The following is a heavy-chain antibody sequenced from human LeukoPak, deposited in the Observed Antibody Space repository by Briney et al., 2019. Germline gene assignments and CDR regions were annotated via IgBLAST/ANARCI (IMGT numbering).Heavy chain of an antibody. Sequence: SETLSLTCAVSGGSISSGGYSWSWIRQPPGKGLEWIEYIYHSGSTYYNPSLKSRVTISVDRSKNQFSLKLSSVTAADTAVYYCARVPLLWGSSTWFDPWGQGTLVTVSS. V-gene: IGHV4-30-2*01. D-gene: IGHD2-2*01. CDR2: IYHSGST. CDR3: ARVPLLWGSSTWFDP. J-gene: IGHJ5*02. CDR1: GGSISSGGYS.